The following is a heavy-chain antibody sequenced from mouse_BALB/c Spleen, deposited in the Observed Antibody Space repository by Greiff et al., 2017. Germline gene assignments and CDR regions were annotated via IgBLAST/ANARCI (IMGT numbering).Heavy chain of an antibody. D-gene: IGHD1-2*01. CDR1: GYSFTGYY. V-gene: IGHV1S34*01. CDR3: ARLDYYGYVRAMDY. CDR2: ISCYNGAT. J-gene: IGHJ4*01. Sequence: LVKTGASVKISCKASGYSFTGYYMHWVKQSHGKSLEWIGYISCYNGATSYNQKFKGKATFTVDTSSSTAYMQFNSLTSEDSAVYYCARLDYYGYVRAMDYWGQGTSVTVSS.